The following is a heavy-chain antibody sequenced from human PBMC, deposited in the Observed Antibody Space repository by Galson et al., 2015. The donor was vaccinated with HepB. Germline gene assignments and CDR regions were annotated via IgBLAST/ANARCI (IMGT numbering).Heavy chain of an antibody. CDR3: ARQINYYHGMDV. Sequence: QSGAEVKKPGESLRISCKASGYTFISYWIGWVRQMPGTGLEWMGHIYPGGSDTRYSPSFQGQVTISADKAIATAYLQWTSLQASDSAIYYCARQINYYHGMDVWGQGTTVTVSS. CDR1: GYTFISYW. V-gene: IGHV5-51*01. CDR2: IYPGGSDT. J-gene: IGHJ6*02.